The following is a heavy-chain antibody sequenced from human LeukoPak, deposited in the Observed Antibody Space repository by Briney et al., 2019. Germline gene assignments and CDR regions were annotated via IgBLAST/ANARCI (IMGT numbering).Heavy chain of an antibody. J-gene: IGHJ2*01. CDR2: IYYSGST. Sequence: SETLSLTCTVSGGSISSYYWSWIRQPPGKGLEWIGYIYYSGSTYYNPSLKSRVTISVDTSKNQFSLKLSSVTAADTAVYYCARDVYDFDSYWYFDLWGRGTLVTVSS. V-gene: IGHV4-59*12. CDR3: ARDVYDFDSYWYFDL. CDR1: GGSISSYY. D-gene: IGHD5/OR15-5a*01.